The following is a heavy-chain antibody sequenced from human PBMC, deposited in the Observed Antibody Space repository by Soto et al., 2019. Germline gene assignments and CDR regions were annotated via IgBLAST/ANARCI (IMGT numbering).Heavy chain of an antibody. CDR3: ARDPPAYCSSTSCSFDY. V-gene: IGHV3-48*02. Sequence: CAASGFTFSSYSMNWVRQAPGKGLEWVSYISSSSSTIYYADSVKGRFTISRDNAKNSLYLQMNSLRDEDTAVYYCARDPPAYCSSTSCSFDYWGQGTLVTVSS. CDR1: GFTFSSYS. J-gene: IGHJ4*02. CDR2: ISSSSSTI. D-gene: IGHD2-2*01.